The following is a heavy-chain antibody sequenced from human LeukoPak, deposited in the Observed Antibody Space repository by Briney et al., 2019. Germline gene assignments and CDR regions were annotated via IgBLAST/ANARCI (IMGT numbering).Heavy chain of an antibody. CDR3: ARDQTWDGGSCYSGCPFDY. CDR2: INPSGAST. V-gene: IGHV1-46*01. J-gene: IGHJ4*02. Sequence: ASVKVSCKASGYTFTNYAMNWVRQAPGQGLEWMGIINPSGASTSYSQKFQGRVTMTRDMSTSTVYMELSSLRSEDTAVYYCARDQTWDGGSCYSGCPFDYWGQGTLVTVSS. D-gene: IGHD2-15*01. CDR1: GYTFTNYA.